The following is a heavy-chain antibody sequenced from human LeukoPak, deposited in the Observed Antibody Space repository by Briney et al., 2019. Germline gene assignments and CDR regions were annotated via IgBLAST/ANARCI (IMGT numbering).Heavy chain of an antibody. CDR3: ARPQSSSGYYWPFDD. D-gene: IGHD3-22*01. V-gene: IGHV3-23*01. CDR2: ISPSSGT. J-gene: IGHJ4*02. CDR1: GFTFSSYA. Sequence: PGGSLRLSCAASGFTFSSYAMRWVRQAPGKGLEWVSAISPSSGTFYADSVKDRFTISRDNSKNTLYLQMNSLRAEDTAVYYCARPQSSSGYYWPFDDWGQGTLVTVSS.